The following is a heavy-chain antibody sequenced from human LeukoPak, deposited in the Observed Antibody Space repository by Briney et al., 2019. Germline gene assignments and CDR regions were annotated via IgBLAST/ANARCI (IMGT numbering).Heavy chain of an antibody. Sequence: HGESLKIHCKASGYSFTSYWIAWVHQVPGKGLEWMGIIYPGDSDTRHSPSFQGQVTISADKSISTAYLQWSSLKASDTAMYYCDLGGQQLVPRHLAHWGHGTLVTVSS. D-gene: IGHD6-13*01. CDR2: IYPGDSDT. CDR3: DLGGQQLVPRHLAH. J-gene: IGHJ4*01. CDR1: GYSFTSYW. V-gene: IGHV5-51*07.